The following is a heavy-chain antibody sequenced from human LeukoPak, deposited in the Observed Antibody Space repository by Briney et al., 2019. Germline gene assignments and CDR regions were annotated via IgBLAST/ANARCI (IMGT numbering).Heavy chain of an antibody. D-gene: IGHD3-22*01. CDR2: VNHSGST. CDR1: GGSFSGYY. V-gene: IGHV4-34*01. J-gene: IGHJ3*02. Sequence: SETLSLTCVVYGGSFSGYYWSWIRQSPGKGLEWIGDVNHSGSTYYNPSLKSRVTISVDTSKNQFSLKLSSVTAADTAVYYCARHNALYYYDSSGYYRGAFDIWGQGTMVTVSS. CDR3: ARHNALYYYDSSGYYRGAFDI.